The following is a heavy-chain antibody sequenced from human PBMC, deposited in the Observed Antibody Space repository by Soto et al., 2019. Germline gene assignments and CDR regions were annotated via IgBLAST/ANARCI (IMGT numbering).Heavy chain of an antibody. D-gene: IGHD4-4*01. J-gene: IGHJ6*03. CDR3: ARDATVTTFGPHRPYYSYMDI. V-gene: IGHV5-51*01. Sequence: KGLEWMGIIYPGDSDTRYSPSFQGQVTISADKSISTAYLQWSSLKASDTAMYYCARDATVTTFGPHRPYYSYMDISGKGTSVTVYS. CDR2: IYPGDSDT.